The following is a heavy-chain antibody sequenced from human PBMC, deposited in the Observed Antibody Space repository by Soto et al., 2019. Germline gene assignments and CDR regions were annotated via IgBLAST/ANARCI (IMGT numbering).Heavy chain of an antibody. D-gene: IGHD3-10*01. CDR1: GGSISSSSYY. CDR3: ATHYYGSGAVDY. CDR2: IYYSGST. V-gene: IGHV4-39*01. Sequence: PSETLSLTCTVSGGSISSSSYYWGWIRQPPGKGLEWIGSIYYSGSTYYNPSLRSRVTISVDTSKNQFSLKLSSVTAADTAVYYCATHYYGSGAVDYWGQGTLVTVS. J-gene: IGHJ4*02.